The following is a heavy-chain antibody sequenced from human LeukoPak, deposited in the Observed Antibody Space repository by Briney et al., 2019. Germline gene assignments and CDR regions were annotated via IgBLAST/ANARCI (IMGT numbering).Heavy chain of an antibody. V-gene: IGHV1-18*01. CDR2: ISAYNGNT. Sequence: ASVKVSCTASGYTFTSYGISWVRQAPGQGLEWMGWISAYNGNTNYAQKFQGRVTITADESTSTAYMELSSLRSEDTAVYYCARATSHYDSSGYMANWGQGTLVTVSS. J-gene: IGHJ4*02. CDR3: ARATSHYDSSGYMAN. D-gene: IGHD3-22*01. CDR1: GYTFTSYG.